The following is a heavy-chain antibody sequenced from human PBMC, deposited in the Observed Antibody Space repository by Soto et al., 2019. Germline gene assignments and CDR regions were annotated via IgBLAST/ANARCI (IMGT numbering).Heavy chain of an antibody. V-gene: IGHV1-69*02. CDR2: VIPIIGEG. D-gene: IGHD1-1*01. J-gene: IGHJ3*02. CDR3: ARPAVNDLDADSSAFDI. Sequence: QVQLVQSGAEVKEPGSSVKVSCKVSGGTFSSQTINWVRQVPGQGLEWMGSVIPIIGEGKYAQSFLGRVTITADRPTSPAYMEQSSLRPEDTAVYYCARPAVNDLDADSSAFDIWGQGTMVTVSS. CDR1: GGTFSSQT.